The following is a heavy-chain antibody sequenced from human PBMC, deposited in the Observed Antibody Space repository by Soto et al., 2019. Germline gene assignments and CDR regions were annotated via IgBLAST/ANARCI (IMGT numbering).Heavy chain of an antibody. Sequence: EVQLVESGGGLVKPGGSLRLSCAASGFTFNSFSMNWVRQAPGKGLEWVSSISSSSTYIYFADSLKGRFTISRDNAKSPPYMQITRLRAEDTGVYYCVRASGAVAGMTYPDYWGQGTLVTVSS. CDR1: GFTFNSFS. V-gene: IGHV3-21*02. CDR3: VRASGAVAGMTYPDY. J-gene: IGHJ4*02. D-gene: IGHD6-19*01. CDR2: ISSSSTYI.